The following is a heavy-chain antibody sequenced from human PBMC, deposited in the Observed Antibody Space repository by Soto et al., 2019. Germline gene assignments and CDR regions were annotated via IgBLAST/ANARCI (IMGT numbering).Heavy chain of an antibody. CDR1: GYTFNRYG. CDR3: ARPRASILTGMDV. J-gene: IGHJ6*02. V-gene: IGHV1-18*01. CDR2: ISGYNGNI. D-gene: IGHD3-16*01. Sequence: QVQLVQSGDEVKKPGASVKVSCKASGYTFNRYGLSWVRQAPGQGLEWMGWISGYNGNIKNAQKFQDRVTMTTDTSTSTAYMELRSLRSDDTAVFYCARPRASILTGMDVWCQGTTVTVSS.